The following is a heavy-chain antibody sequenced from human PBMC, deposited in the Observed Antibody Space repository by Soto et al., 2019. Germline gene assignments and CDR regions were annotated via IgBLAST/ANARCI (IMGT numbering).Heavy chain of an antibody. Sequence: GGSLRLSCAASGFTFRNYAMTWARQAPGKGLEWVSSLLRSGSSAYYADSVRGRFTISSDTSASSLYLQMDNLRAEDAAIYYCAKDAISGDGIWLMDSWGQGTLVTVSS. CDR3: AKDAISGDGIWLMDS. CDR2: LLRSGSSA. V-gene: IGHV3-23*01. CDR1: GFTFRNYA. J-gene: IGHJ5*02. D-gene: IGHD4-17*01.